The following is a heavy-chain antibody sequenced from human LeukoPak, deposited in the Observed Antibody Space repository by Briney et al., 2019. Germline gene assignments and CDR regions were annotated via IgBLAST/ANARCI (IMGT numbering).Heavy chain of an antibody. CDR1: GFTFSSYS. D-gene: IGHD2-8*02. J-gene: IGHJ4*02. Sequence: GGSLRLSCAASGFTFSSYSMNWVRQAPGKGLERVSYINSGSSAIYYADSVKGRFTISRDNAKNSLYLQMNSLRDEDTAVYYCARVVVYGVLSFDYWGQGTLVTVSS. CDR3: ARVVVYGVLSFDY. V-gene: IGHV3-48*02. CDR2: INSGSSAI.